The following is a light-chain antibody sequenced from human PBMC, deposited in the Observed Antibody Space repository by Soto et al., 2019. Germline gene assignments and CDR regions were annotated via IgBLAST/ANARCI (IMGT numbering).Light chain of an antibody. Sequence: DVQLTQSPSSFFASVGDRVTITCRASQTIYTYLNWYQHIPGKAPKLLISSTSTLQSGAPSRFSGSGSGTDFSLTISSLLTEDSATYDCQQSHLTPFTFGQGTKLQIK. V-gene: IGKV1-39*01. CDR2: STS. J-gene: IGKJ2*01. CDR3: QQSHLTPFT. CDR1: QTIYTY.